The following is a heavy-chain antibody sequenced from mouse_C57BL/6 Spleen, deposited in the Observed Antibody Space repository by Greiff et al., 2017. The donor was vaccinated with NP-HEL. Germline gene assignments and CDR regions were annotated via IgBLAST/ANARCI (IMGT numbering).Heavy chain of an antibody. V-gene: IGHV1-26*01. J-gene: IGHJ2*01. CDR1: GYTFTDYY. CDR3: ARSGPAGFDY. D-gene: IGHD4-1*01. CDR2: INPNNGGT. Sequence: EVQLQQSGPELVKPGASVKISCKASGYTFTDYYMNWVKQSHGKSLEWIGDINPNNGGTSYNQKFKGKATLTVDKSSSTAYMEPRSLTSEDSAVYYCARSGPAGFDYWGQGTTLTVSS.